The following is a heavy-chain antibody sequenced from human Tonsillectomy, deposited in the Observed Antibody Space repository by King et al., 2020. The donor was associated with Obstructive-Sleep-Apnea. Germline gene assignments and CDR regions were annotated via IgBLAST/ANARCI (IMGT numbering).Heavy chain of an antibody. J-gene: IGHJ4*02. Sequence: QLQESGPGLVKPSETLSLTCTVSGGSISSSNYYWGWIHQPPGEGLEWIGSIYYSGSTYYNPSLKSRVTISVDTSENQFSLKLSSVTAADTAVYYCARLLSGYSDYWGQGTLVTVSS. V-gene: IGHV4-39*07. CDR3: ARLLSGYSDY. D-gene: IGHD5-18*01. CDR2: IYYSGST. CDR1: GGSISSSNYY.